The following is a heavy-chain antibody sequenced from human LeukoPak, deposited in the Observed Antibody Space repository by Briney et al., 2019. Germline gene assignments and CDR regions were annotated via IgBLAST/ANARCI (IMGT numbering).Heavy chain of an antibody. Sequence: GGSLRLSCAASGFTFSSYSMNWVRQAPGKGLEWVSSISSSSSYIYYADSVKGRFTISRDNAKNSLYLQMNSLRAEDTAVYCCASEWLAQGAFDIWGQGTMVTVSS. CDR3: ASEWLAQGAFDI. CDR1: GFTFSSYS. D-gene: IGHD6-19*01. V-gene: IGHV3-21*01. CDR2: ISSSSSYI. J-gene: IGHJ3*02.